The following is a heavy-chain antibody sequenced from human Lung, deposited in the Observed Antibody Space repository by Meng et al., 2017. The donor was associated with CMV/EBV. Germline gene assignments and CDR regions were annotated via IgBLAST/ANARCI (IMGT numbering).Heavy chain of an antibody. CDR2: FVNNVDT. CDR3: ARGTPGRSYSDY. J-gene: IGHJ4*02. V-gene: IGHV1-18*01. CDR1: GYTFASYG. Sequence: QVHLLQSGAGVKKPGALVRVSCEASGYTFASYGISWLRQAPGQGLEWMGWFVNNVDTYSAQKFQGRVTMTTDTHTSTAFMELRSLRSDDTAVYYCARGTPGRSYSDYWGQGTLVTVSS. D-gene: IGHD3-10*01.